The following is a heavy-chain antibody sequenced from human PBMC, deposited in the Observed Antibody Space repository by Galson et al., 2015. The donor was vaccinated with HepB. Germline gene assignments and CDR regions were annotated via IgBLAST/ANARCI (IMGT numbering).Heavy chain of an antibody. J-gene: IGHJ4*02. V-gene: IGHV3-21*01. CDR2: ISSSSSYI. CDR1: GFTFSSYS. Sequence: SLRLSCAASGFTFSSYSMNWVRQAPGKGLEWVSSISSSSSYIYYADSVKGRFTISRDNAKNSLYLQMNSLRAEDTAVYYCARVPMVGATSDFGGIVDWGQGTLATVSS. D-gene: IGHD1-26*01. CDR3: ARVPMVGATSDFGGIVD.